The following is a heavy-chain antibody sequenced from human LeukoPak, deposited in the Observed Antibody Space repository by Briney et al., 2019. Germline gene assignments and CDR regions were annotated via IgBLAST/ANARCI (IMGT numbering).Heavy chain of an antibody. CDR1: GFTFSSYI. V-gene: IGHV3-33*06. Sequence: PGRSLRLSSAPPGFTFSSYIMRWGRQTPGKRLEWGAVIWDDVSNKYYADSVKGRFTISRDNPKNTLYLQMNSLRAEDTAVYYCAKDVQYSSGWYEILYYFDYWGQGTVVSVSS. CDR3: AKDVQYSSGWYEILYYFDY. J-gene: IGHJ4*02. CDR2: IWDDVSNK. D-gene: IGHD6-19*01.